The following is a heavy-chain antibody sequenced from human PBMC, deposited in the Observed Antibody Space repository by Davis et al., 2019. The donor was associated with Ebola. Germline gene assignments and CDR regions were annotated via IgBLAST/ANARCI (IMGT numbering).Heavy chain of an antibody. CDR2: ISSSSSYI. CDR1: GFTFSSYS. CDR3: ARDGRHSSSWPNWFDP. Sequence: GGSLRLSCAASGFTFSSYSMNWVRQAPGKGLEWVSSISSSSSYIYYADSVKGRFTISRDNAKNSLYLQMNSLRAEDTAVYYCARDGRHSSSWPNWFDPWGQGTLVTVSS. J-gene: IGHJ5*02. V-gene: IGHV3-21*01. D-gene: IGHD6-13*01.